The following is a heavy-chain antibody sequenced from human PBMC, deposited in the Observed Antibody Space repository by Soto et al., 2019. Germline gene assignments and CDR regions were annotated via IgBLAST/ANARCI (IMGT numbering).Heavy chain of an antibody. CDR1: VCTFSSYS. CDR2: ISSSSSTI. J-gene: IGHJ5*02. V-gene: IGHV3-48*02. Sequence: VGSLRLSCASSVCTFSSYSMNWVRDSPGKWLEWVSYISSSSSTIYYADSVKGRFTISRDNAKNSLYLQMNSLRDEDTAVYYCARGLGVGRIRNWFEPWGQGTLVIVSS. D-gene: IGHD1-26*01. CDR3: ARGLGVGRIRNWFEP.